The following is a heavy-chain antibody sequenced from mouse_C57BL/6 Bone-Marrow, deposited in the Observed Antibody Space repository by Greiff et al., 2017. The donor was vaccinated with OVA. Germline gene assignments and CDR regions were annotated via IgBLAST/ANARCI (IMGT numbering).Heavy chain of an antibody. Sequence: VQLQQSGPELVKPGASVKISCKASGYSFTDYNMNWVKQSNGKSLEWIGVINPNYGTTSYNQKFKGKATLTVDQSSSTAYMQLNSLTSEDSAVYYCVITTVVADYAMDYWGQGTSVTVSS. CDR3: VITTVVADYAMDY. CDR1: GYSFTDYN. J-gene: IGHJ4*01. V-gene: IGHV1-39*01. CDR2: INPNYGTT. D-gene: IGHD1-1*01.